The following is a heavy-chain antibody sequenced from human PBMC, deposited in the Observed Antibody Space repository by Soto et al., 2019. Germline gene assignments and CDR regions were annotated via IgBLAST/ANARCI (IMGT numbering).Heavy chain of an antibody. CDR3: SSYNWNYVGVFDI. CDR2: IKQDGSEK. J-gene: IGHJ3*02. Sequence: PGWSLRLSCAASGFTFSSYWMSWVRQAPGKGLEWVANIKQDGSEKYYVDSVKGRFTISRDNAKNSLYLQMNSLRAEDTAVYYCSSYNWNYVGVFDIWGQGTMVIVSS. V-gene: IGHV3-7*03. D-gene: IGHD1-7*01. CDR1: GFTFSSYW.